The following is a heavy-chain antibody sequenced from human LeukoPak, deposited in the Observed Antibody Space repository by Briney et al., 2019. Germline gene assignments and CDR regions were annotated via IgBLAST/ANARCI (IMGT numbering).Heavy chain of an antibody. CDR2: ISGSGGST. V-gene: IGHV3-23*01. J-gene: IGHJ4*01. CDR1: GFTFSSYA. D-gene: IGHD3-22*01. CDR3: AKVLLRTVTLIQITMIVVAFDY. Sequence: GGSLRLSCAASGFTFSSYAMSWVRQAPGKGLEWVSAISGSGGSTYYADSVKGRFTISRDNSKNTLYLQMNSLRAEDTAVYYCAKVLLRTVTLIQITMIVVAFDYWGQGTLVTVYS.